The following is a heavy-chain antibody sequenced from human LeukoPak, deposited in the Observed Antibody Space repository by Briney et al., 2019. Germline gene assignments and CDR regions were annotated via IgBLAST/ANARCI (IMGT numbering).Heavy chain of an antibody. Sequence: GGSLRLSCAASGFTFSDYYMSWIRQAPGKGLERVSYISSSSSYTNYADSVKGRFTISRDNAKNSLYLQMNSLRAEDTAVYYCAINSIVVPAAMYFDYWGQGTLVTVSS. CDR2: ISSSSSYT. CDR1: GFTFSDYY. V-gene: IGHV3-11*06. CDR3: AINSIVVPAAMYFDY. J-gene: IGHJ4*02. D-gene: IGHD2-2*01.